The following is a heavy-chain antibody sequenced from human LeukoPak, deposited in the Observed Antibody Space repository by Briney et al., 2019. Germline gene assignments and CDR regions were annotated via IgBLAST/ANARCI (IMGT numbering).Heavy chain of an antibody. D-gene: IGHD3-10*01. CDR3: VRGESGAFDI. J-gene: IGHJ3*02. CDR2: IKQDGSDK. CDR1: GIDFSISW. Sequence: GGSLRLSCTASGIDFSISWMGWVRQAPGKGLEWVANIKQDGSDKYYADSVKGRFTISRDNAKNSLYLQMNTLRAEDTAVYYCVRGESGAFDIWGQGTMVTVSS. V-gene: IGHV3-7*01.